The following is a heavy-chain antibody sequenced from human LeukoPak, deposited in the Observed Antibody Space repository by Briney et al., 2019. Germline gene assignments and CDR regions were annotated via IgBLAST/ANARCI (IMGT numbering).Heavy chain of an antibody. CDR1: GGSINSYY. CDR2: IYYSGST. CDR3: ARVTGYVMEDYFDY. D-gene: IGHD6-13*01. J-gene: IGHJ4*02. Sequence: SETLSLTCSVSGGSINSYYWSWIRQPPGKGPEWIGQIYYSGSTNYNPSLKSRVTISVDTSKNQFSLRLSSVTAADTAVYYCARVTGYVMEDYFDYWGQGTLVTVSS. V-gene: IGHV4-59*01.